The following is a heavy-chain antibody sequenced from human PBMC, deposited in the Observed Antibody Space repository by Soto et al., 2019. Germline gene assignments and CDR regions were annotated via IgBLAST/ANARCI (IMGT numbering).Heavy chain of an antibody. V-gene: IGHV1-58*01. CDR3: AAGLELHLDYYYGMDV. Sequence: SVKVSCKASGFTFTSSAVQWVRQARGQRLEWIGWIVVGSGNTNYAQKFQERVTITRDMSTSTAYMELSSLRSEDTAVYYCAAGLELHLDYYYGMDVWGQGTTVTVSS. CDR2: IVVGSGNT. J-gene: IGHJ6*02. CDR1: GFTFTSSA. D-gene: IGHD1-7*01.